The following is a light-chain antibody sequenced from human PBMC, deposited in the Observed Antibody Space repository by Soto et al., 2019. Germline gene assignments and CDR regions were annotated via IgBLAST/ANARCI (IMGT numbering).Light chain of an antibody. J-gene: IGLJ1*01. V-gene: IGLV2-11*01. Sequence: QSALTQPRSVSGSPGQSVTISCTGTSSDVGGYNYVSWYQQHPGKAPKLMIYDVSKRPSGVPDRFSGSKSGNPASLTISGLQAEDEADYYCCSYAGRGVFGTGTKVTVL. CDR2: DVS. CDR1: SSDVGGYNY. CDR3: CSYAGRGV.